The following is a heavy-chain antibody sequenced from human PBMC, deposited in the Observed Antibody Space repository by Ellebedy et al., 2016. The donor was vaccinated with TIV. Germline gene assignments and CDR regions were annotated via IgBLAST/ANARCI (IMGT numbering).Heavy chain of an antibody. CDR1: GFTVSSIY. CDR2: IHSGGSP. J-gene: IGHJ4*02. Sequence: PGGSLRLSCAASGFTVSSIYMTWVRQAPAKGLEWVSVIHSGGSPGYADSVKGRFTIARDDSKNTLYLQMSSLRAEDTAVYYCVKGGYREIHYHSTAYDRWGQGTLVTVSS. V-gene: IGHV3-53*01. D-gene: IGHD3-22*01. CDR3: VKGGYREIHYHSTAYDR.